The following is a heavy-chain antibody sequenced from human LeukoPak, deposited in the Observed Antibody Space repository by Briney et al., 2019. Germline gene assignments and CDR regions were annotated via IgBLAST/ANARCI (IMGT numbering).Heavy chain of an antibody. CDR2: IKQDESEK. J-gene: IGHJ4*02. CDR1: GFTFNTYW. CDR3: ARDHLGSLDY. D-gene: IGHD1-26*01. Sequence: GGSLRLSCAASGFTFNTYWMAWVRHAPGKGLEWVANIKQDESEKYYVDSVKGRFTISRDNAKNSLYLQMNSLTAEDTAVYYCARDHLGSLDYWGQGILVTVSS. V-gene: IGHV3-7*01.